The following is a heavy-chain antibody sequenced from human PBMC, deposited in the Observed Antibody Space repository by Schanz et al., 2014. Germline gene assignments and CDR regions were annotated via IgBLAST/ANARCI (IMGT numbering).Heavy chain of an antibody. CDR2: ISGSGGST. Sequence: VQLVDSGGGLVKPGGSLRLSCAASGFTFSAYAMTWVRQIPGKGLEWVSAISGSGGSTYYADSVKGRFTISRDNSKNTLYLQMNSLRAEDTAVYYCAKGRFGELSAFDIWGQGTMVTVSS. CDR1: GFTFSAYA. CDR3: AKGRFGELSAFDI. D-gene: IGHD3-10*01. J-gene: IGHJ3*02. V-gene: IGHV3-23*04.